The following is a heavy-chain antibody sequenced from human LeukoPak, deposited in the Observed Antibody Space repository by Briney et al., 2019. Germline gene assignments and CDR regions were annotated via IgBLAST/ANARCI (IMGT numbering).Heavy chain of an antibody. D-gene: IGHD3-10*01. CDR3: ARGRILWFGESENWFDP. CDR2: ISSSSSYI. V-gene: IGHV3-21*01. Sequence: GGSLRLSCAASGFTFSSYSMNWVRQAPGKGLEWVSSISSSSSYIYYADSVKGRFTISRDNAKNSLYLQMNSLRAEDTAVYYCARGRILWFGESENWFDPWGQGTLVTVSS. CDR1: GFTFSSYS. J-gene: IGHJ5*02.